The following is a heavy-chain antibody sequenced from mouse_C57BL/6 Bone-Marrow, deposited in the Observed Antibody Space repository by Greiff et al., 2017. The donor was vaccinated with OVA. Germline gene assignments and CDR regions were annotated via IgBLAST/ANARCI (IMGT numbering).Heavy chain of an antibody. CDR3: ASPTVEGYFDV. J-gene: IGHJ1*03. D-gene: IGHD1-1*01. CDR2: IYPRSGNT. V-gene: IGHV1-81*01. Sequence: QVQLQQSGAELARPGASVKLSCKASGYTFTSYGLSWVKQRTGPGLEWIGEIYPRSGNTYYHEKFKGKATLTADNSSSTAYMELRSLTSEDSAVYGCASPTVEGYFDVWGTGTTVTVSA. CDR1: GYTFTSYG.